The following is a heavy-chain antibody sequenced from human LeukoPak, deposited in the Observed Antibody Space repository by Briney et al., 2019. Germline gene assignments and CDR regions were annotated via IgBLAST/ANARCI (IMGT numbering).Heavy chain of an antibody. CDR2: IYSGGST. V-gene: IGHV3-53*01. CDR1: GFTVSSNY. J-gene: IGHJ6*03. D-gene: IGHD3-10*01. CDR3: ASGSGSYRTPYYYMDV. Sequence: GGSLRLSCAASGFTVSSNYMSWVRQAPGKGLEWVSVIYSGGSTYYADSVKGRFTISRDNSKNTLYLQMNSLRAEDTAVYYCASGSGSYRTPYYYMDVWGTETTLTISS.